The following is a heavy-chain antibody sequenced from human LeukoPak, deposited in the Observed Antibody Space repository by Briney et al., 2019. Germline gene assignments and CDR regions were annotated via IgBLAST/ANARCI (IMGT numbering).Heavy chain of an antibody. V-gene: IGHV1-18*01. CDR1: GYTFTSYG. D-gene: IGHD3-22*01. Sequence: ASVKVSCKASGYTFTSYGISWVRQAPGQGLEWMGWISAYNGNTNYAEKLQGRVTMTRDTSTSTVYMELRSLRSDDTAVYYCARDITMIVVVSSGVDVWGQGTTVTVSS. J-gene: IGHJ6*02. CDR2: ISAYNGNT. CDR3: ARDITMIVVVSSGVDV.